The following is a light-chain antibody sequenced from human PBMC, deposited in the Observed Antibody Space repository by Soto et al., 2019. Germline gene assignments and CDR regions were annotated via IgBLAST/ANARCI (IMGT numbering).Light chain of an antibody. Sequence: QSALTQPRSVSGSPGQSVTISCTGTSSDVGGYNYVSWYQQHPGKAPKLVIYDVSKRPSGVPDRFSGSKSGNTASLTISGLQAEDEVDYYCCSYAGTSLWVFGGGTTLTVL. CDR2: DVS. CDR1: SSDVGGYNY. V-gene: IGLV2-11*01. J-gene: IGLJ3*02. CDR3: CSYAGTSLWV.